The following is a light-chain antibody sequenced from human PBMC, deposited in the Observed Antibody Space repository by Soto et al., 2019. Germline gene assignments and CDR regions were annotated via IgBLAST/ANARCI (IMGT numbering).Light chain of an antibody. Sequence: DIVMTQSPGPLSSSAGERATLSCRASQSVNSSYFAWYQQKPRQAPRLLIYCASSRASGLPDRFSGSGSGTDFTLTISSLEPEDVAVYYCQQYGSSPPYTFGQGTKLEIK. CDR3: QQYGSSPPYT. CDR2: CAS. CDR1: QSVNSSY. V-gene: IGKV3-20*01. J-gene: IGKJ2*01.